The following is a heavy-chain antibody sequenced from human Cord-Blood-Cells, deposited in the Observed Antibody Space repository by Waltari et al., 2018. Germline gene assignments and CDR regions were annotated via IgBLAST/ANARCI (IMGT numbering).Heavy chain of an antibody. Sequence: EVQLVESGGGLIQPGGSLRLSCAASGFTVGSNYMSWAGQAPGKGLWWVSVFYSGGSTYYADSVKGRFTISRDNSKNTLYLQMNSLRAEDTAVYYCARVGYCSSTSCYYFDYWGQGTLVTVSS. CDR3: ARVGYCSSTSCYYFDY. J-gene: IGHJ4*02. D-gene: IGHD2-2*01. V-gene: IGHV3-53*01. CDR1: GFTVGSNY. CDR2: FYSGGST.